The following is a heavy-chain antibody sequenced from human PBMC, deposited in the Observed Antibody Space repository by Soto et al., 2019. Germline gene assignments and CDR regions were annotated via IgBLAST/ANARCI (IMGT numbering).Heavy chain of an antibody. Sequence: QVQLVESGGGVVQPGTSLRLSCTTSGFTFSNHAMHWVRQAPGKGLEWVAQIWYDGSNKYYADSVKGRFTISRDNSRNMVYVQMNSLRVEDTAVYYCARDGQQLAPYALDVWGQGTSVTVSS. CDR2: IWYDGSNK. D-gene: IGHD6-13*01. V-gene: IGHV3-33*01. J-gene: IGHJ6*02. CDR3: ARDGQQLAPYALDV. CDR1: GFTFSNHA.